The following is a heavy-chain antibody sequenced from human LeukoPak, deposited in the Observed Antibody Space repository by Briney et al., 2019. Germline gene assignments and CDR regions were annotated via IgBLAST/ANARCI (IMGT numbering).Heavy chain of an antibody. D-gene: IGHD1-26*01. J-gene: IGHJ3*02. V-gene: IGHV3-30*03. CDR1: GFTFSSYG. CDR2: ISYDGSNK. CDR3: ARDGSIVGATRTFDI. Sequence: GGSLRLSCAASGFTFSSYGMHWVRQAPGKGLEWVAVISYDGSNKYYADSVKGRFTISRDNSKNTLYLQMNSLRAEDTAVYYCARDGSIVGATRTFDIWGQGTMVTVSS.